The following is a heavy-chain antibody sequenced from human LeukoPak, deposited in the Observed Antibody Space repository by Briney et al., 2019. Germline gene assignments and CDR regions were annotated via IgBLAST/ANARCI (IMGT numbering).Heavy chain of an antibody. CDR2: IYTSGST. J-gene: IGHJ3*02. V-gene: IGHV4-4*09. Sequence: SETLSLTCTVSGGSISSYYWSWIRQPPGKGLEWIGYIYTSGSTIYNPSLKSRVTISVDTSKNQFSLKLSSVTAADTAVYYCARLEYDFWSGRPGAFDIWGQGTMVTVSS. D-gene: IGHD3-3*01. CDR3: ARLEYDFWSGRPGAFDI. CDR1: GGSISSYY.